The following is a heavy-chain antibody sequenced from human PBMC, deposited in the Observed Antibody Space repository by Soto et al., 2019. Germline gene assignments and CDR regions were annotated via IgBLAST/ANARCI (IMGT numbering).Heavy chain of an antibody. Sequence: SETLCLTCAVSGYSISSGYDWGWLRQPPGKGLEWIGIIYHGGITYYNPSLNSRVTLSIDMTNNHVSLILNSVTAADTAVYYCARVGPWVPYYYDSSPYTFENWFDPWCQGTLVTVSS. J-gene: IGHJ5*02. D-gene: IGHD3-22*01. CDR2: IYHGGIT. CDR3: ARVGPWVPYYYDSSPYTFENWFDP. V-gene: IGHV4-38-2*01. CDR1: GYSISSGYD.